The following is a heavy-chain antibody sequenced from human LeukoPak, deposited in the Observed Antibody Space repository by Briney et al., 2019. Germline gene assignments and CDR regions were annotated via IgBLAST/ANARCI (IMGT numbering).Heavy chain of an antibody. J-gene: IGHJ4*02. CDR2: IHYSGST. V-gene: IGHV4-59*01. CDR3: ARAGQGYCTSASCYLSLDY. CDR1: GGSISNYY. D-gene: IGHD2-2*01. Sequence: SETLSLTCTVSGGSISNYYWSWIRQPPGKGLEWIGYIHYSGSTNNNPSLKSRVTISVDTSKNQFSLKLTSVTAADTAVYYCARAGQGYCTSASCYLSLDYWGQGTLVTVSS.